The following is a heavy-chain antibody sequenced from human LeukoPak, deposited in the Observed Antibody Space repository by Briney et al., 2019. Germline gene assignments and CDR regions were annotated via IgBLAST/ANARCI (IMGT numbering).Heavy chain of an antibody. CDR3: AREQGRDGYNYGY. D-gene: IGHD5-12*01. J-gene: IGHJ4*02. CDR1: GGTFSSYA. Sequence: GASVKVSCKASGGTFSSYAISWVRQAPGQGLEWMGRIIPILGIANYAQKFQGRVTITADKSTSTAYMELSSLRFEDTAVYYCAREQGRDGYNYGYWGQGTLVTVSS. V-gene: IGHV1-69*04. CDR2: IIPILGIA.